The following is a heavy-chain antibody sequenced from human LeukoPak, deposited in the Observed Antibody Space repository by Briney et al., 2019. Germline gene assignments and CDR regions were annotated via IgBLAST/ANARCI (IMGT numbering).Heavy chain of an antibody. J-gene: IGHJ4*02. CDR2: IYNSGTA. CDR3: AREGYSYGAQFDY. D-gene: IGHD5-18*01. V-gene: IGHV4-59*01. CDR1: GGTISSYY. Sequence: PAETLYLTCTVSGGTISSYYWRWIRQSPGKGLEWIGYIYNSGTADYNPSLKSRVSISVDTSKNKFSLQMSSVTAADTAVYYCAREGYSYGAQFDYWGQGTLVTVSS.